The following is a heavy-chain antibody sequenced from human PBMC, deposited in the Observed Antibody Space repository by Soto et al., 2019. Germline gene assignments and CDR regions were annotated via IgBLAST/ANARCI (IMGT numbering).Heavy chain of an antibody. CDR2: IRGRAKKYAT. V-gene: IGHV3-73*01. D-gene: IGHD4-17*01. Sequence: EVQLVESGGDLVQPGGSLKLSCTGLGFNFSGSALHWVRHPSGTGLEWVGRIRGRAKKYATSYAASVRGRFYLSRDDSKNTAFLQMNSLRDEDTGVYFCCGRGGDSLQDIWGQGTLVTFSS. CDR3: CGRGGDSLQDI. J-gene: IGHJ4*02. CDR1: GFNFSGSA.